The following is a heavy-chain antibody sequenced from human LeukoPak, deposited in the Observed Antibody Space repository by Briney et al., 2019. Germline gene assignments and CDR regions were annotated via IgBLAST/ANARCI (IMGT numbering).Heavy chain of an antibody. CDR3: ARPMDYYDSSGFSHYFDY. CDR1: GGSLSGYY. D-gene: IGHD3-22*01. Sequence: SETLSLTCAVYGGSLSGYYWSWIRQPPGKGLEWIGSIYYSGSTYYNPSLKSRVTISVDTSKNQFSLKLSSVTAADTAVYYCARPMDYYDSSGFSHYFDYWGQGTLVTVSS. J-gene: IGHJ4*02. V-gene: IGHV4-34*01. CDR2: IYYSGST.